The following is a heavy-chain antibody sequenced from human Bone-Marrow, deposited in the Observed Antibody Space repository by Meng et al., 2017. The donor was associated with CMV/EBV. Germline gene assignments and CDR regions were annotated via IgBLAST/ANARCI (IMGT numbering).Heavy chain of an antibody. CDR3: ARDLDFWSGYNYYYGMDV. CDR2: ISSSSSYI. D-gene: IGHD3-3*01. CDR1: GFTFSSYS. Sequence: GESLKISCAASGFTFSSYSMNWVRQAPGKGLEWVSSISSSSSYIYYADSVKGRFTISRDNAKNTLYLQMNSLRAEDTAVYYCARDLDFWSGYNYYYGMDVWGQGTTVTVSS. J-gene: IGHJ6*02. V-gene: IGHV3-21*01.